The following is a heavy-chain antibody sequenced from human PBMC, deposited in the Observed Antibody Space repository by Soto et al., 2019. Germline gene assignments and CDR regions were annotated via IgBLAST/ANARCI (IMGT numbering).Heavy chain of an antibody. CDR3: AKLTTS. V-gene: IGHV3-23*01. Sequence: GGSLRLSCAASGFTFFSSAMSWVRLAPGKGLEWVSTTTTSGAGTYYADSVKDRFTISRDNSKNTLYLQMNSLRVEDTAVYYCAKLTTSWGQGTLVTVSS. CDR1: GFTFFSSA. CDR2: TTTSGAGT. J-gene: IGHJ5*02.